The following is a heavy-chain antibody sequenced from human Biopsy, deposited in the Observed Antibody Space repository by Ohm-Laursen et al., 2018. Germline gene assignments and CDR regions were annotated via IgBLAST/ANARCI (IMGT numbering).Heavy chain of an antibody. D-gene: IGHD3-22*01. J-gene: IGHJ6*02. CDR1: GFIFTSYG. CDR3: ARDFFDSSGYFYYYNGVDL. CDR2: ISSSNDNT. V-gene: IGHV1-18*01. Sequence: GASVKASCKASGFIFTSYGLSWVRQAPGQGLEWMGWISSSNDNTNYAQKFQGRVTMTADTSTSTAYMELRSLRSDDTAVYYCARDFFDSSGYFYYYNGVDLWGQGTTVTVSS.